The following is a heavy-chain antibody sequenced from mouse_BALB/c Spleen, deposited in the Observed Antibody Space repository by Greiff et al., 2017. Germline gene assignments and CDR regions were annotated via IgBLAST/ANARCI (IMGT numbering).Heavy chain of an antibody. CDR1: GYSFTDYN. D-gene: IGHD2-1*01. J-gene: IGHJ3*01. Sequence: VQLKESGPELVKPGASVKVSCKASGYSFTDYNMYWVKQSHGKSLEWIGYIDPYNGGTSYNQKFKGKATLTVDKSSSTAFMHLNSLTSEDSAVYYCAREGGSYGNYPFKFAYWGQGTLVTVSA. CDR2: IDPYNGGT. V-gene: IGHV1S135*01. CDR3: AREGGSYGNYPFKFAY.